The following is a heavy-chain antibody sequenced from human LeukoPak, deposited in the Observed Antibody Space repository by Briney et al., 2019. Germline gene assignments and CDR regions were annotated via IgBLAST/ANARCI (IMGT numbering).Heavy chain of an antibody. V-gene: IGHV1-69*13. CDR3: ARGHIVVVPAAIDGWFDP. CDR1: GYTFTSNG. D-gene: IGHD2-2*01. Sequence: GASVKVSCKASGYTFTSNGISWVRQAPGQGLEWMGGIIPIFGTANYAQKFQGRVTITADESTSTAYMELSSLRSEDTAVYYCARGHIVVVPAAIDGWFDPWGQGTLVTVSS. J-gene: IGHJ5*02. CDR2: IIPIFGTA.